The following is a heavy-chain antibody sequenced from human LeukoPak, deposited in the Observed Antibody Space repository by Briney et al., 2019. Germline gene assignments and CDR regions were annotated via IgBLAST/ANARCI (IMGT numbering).Heavy chain of an antibody. CDR2: IHKDGSET. CDR1: GFTFGNYW. J-gene: IGHJ4*02. CDR3: ARLDYSRVYVY. V-gene: IGHV3-7*01. D-gene: IGHD4-11*01. Sequence: GGSLRLSCAASGFTFGNYWMSWVRQAPGKGLEWVANIHKDGSETYFVDSVKGRFTMSRDNAENSLSLQMSSLKAEDTAIYYCARLDYSRVYVYWGQGTLVTVSS.